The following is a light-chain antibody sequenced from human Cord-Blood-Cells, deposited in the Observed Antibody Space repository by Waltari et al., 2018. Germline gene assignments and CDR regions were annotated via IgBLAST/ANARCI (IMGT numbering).Light chain of an antibody. V-gene: IGKV3-11*01. J-gene: IGKJ4*01. Sequence: EIVWTQSPATLSLSPGERATLSCRASQSVSSYLAWYQQKPGQAPRLLIYDASNRATGIPARFSGSGSATDFTLTISSLEPEDFAVYYCQQRSNWPPLTFGGGTKVEIK. CDR1: QSVSSY. CDR3: QQRSNWPPLT. CDR2: DAS.